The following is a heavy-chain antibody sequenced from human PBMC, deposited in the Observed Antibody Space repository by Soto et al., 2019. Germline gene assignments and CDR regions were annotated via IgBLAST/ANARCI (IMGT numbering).Heavy chain of an antibody. Sequence: PSETLSLTCTVSGGSISSYYWSWIRQPPGKGLEWIGYIYYSGSTNYNPSLKSRVTISVDTSKNQFSLKLRSATAADTAVDFCERTPHPYYSDSSGYHPPAYGMDVWGQGTKVTVFS. D-gene: IGHD3-22*01. V-gene: IGHV4-59*01. J-gene: IGHJ6*02. CDR2: IYYSGST. CDR3: ERTPHPYYSDSSGYHPPAYGMDV. CDR1: GGSISSYY.